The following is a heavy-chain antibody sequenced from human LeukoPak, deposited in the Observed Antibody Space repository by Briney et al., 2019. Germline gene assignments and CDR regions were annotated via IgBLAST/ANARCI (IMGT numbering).Heavy chain of an antibody. CDR2: ISGSGGST. Sequence: PGGSLGLSCAASGFTFSSYAMSWVRQAPGKGLEWVSAISGSGGSTYYADSVKGRSTISRDNSKNTLYLQMNSLRAEDTAVYYCAKDHGVVPAPAGLFDYWGQGTLVTVSS. J-gene: IGHJ4*02. CDR3: AKDHGVVPAPAGLFDY. CDR1: GFTFSSYA. D-gene: IGHD2-2*01. V-gene: IGHV3-23*01.